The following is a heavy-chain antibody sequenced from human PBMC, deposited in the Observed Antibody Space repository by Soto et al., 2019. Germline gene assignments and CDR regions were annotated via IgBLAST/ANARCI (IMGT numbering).Heavy chain of an antibody. J-gene: IGHJ3*01. Sequence: EVQLVESGGGLVKPGGSPRLSCAASGFTFSDYSMLWVRQAPGKGLGWLAFIGNSNNPTFYADSVRGRFTISRDNPKNSVYLQMNSLREEDTAVYFCAREEGYCNGGPCYRGAFDFWGQGTIVTVSS. CDR3: AREEGYCNGGPCYRGAFDF. V-gene: IGHV3-21*02. CDR2: IGNSNNPT. CDR1: GFTFSDYS. D-gene: IGHD2-15*01.